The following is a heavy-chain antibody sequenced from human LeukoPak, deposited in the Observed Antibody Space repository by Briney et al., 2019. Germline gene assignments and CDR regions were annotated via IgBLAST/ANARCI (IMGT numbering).Heavy chain of an antibody. D-gene: IGHD5-18*01. CDR3: ACAGYTYNWFDP. Sequence: SETLSLTCTVSGGSISSGSYYWSWIRQPPGKGLEWIGNIYYNGSTNYNPSLKSRVTISVDTSKNQFSLKLSSVTAADTAVYYCACAGYTYNWFDPWGQGPLVPVLS. V-gene: IGHV4-61*01. CDR2: IYYNGST. J-gene: IGHJ5*02. CDR1: GGSISSGSYY.